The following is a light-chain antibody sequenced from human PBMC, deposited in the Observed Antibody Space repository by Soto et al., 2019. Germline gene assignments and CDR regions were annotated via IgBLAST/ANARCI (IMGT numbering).Light chain of an antibody. V-gene: IGKV3-20*01. CDR2: AAS. CDR1: QILSGTY. J-gene: IGKJ4*01. Sequence: DIVLMQSPDTLSLSPGESATLSCRASQILSGTYLAWYQQKLGQSPRLLIYAASTRATGVPDRFSGSGSGTDFTLTISRLEPEDFAVYYCQHYVSSPLTFGGGNKVEIK. CDR3: QHYVSSPLT.